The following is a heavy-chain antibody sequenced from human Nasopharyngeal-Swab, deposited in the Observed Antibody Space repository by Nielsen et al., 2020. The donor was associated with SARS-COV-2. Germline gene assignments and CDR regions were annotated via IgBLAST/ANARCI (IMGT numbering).Heavy chain of an antibody. CDR1: GGSISSYY. Sequence: SETLSLTCTVSGGSISSYYWSWIRQPPGKGLEWIGYIYYSGSTNYNPSLKSRVTISVDTSKNQSSLKLSSVTAADTAVYYCARVGGSYAHYFDYWGQGTLVTVSS. V-gene: IGHV4-59*01. CDR2: IYYSGST. J-gene: IGHJ4*02. CDR3: ARVGGSYAHYFDY. D-gene: IGHD1-26*01.